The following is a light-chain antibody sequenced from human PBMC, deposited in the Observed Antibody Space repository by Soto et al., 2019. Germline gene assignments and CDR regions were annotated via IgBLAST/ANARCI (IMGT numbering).Light chain of an antibody. CDR1: ESVSSN. CDR3: QRYNKWPLS. V-gene: IGKV3-15*01. Sequence: EIVMTQSPATLSVSQGERATLSCRASESVSSNLAWYHQKPGQAPRLLIYGASTMATGVSARFSGSGSGTEFTLTIRGLQSEDFAVFYCQRYNKWPLSFGGGTKVELK. CDR2: GAS. J-gene: IGKJ4*01.